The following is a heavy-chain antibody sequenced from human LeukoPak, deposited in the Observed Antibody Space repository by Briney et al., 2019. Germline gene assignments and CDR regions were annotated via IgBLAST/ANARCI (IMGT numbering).Heavy chain of an antibody. D-gene: IGHD6-19*01. J-gene: IGHJ4*02. CDR2: ISGSGGST. CDR3: AKAEALVRAGFDY. Sequence: GGSLRLSCAASGFTFSSYGMSWVRQAPGKGLEWVSAISGSGGSTFYAVSVKGRFTISRDNSKNTLYLQMNSLRAEDTAVYYCAKAEALVRAGFDYWGQGTLVTVSS. V-gene: IGHV3-23*01. CDR1: GFTFSSYG.